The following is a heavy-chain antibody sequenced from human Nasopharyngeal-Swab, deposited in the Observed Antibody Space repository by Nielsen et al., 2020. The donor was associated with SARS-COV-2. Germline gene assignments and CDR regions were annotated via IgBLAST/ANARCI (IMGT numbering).Heavy chain of an antibody. CDR2: INHSGST. CDR1: GGSFSGYY. Sequence: SETLSLTCAVYGGSFSGYYWSWIRQPPGKGLEWIGEINHSGSTNYNPSLKSRVTISVDTSKNQFSLKLSSVTAADTAEYYCARVVILTGYYAFDIWGQGTVVTVSS. J-gene: IGHJ3*02. V-gene: IGHV4-34*01. D-gene: IGHD3-9*01. CDR3: ARVVILTGYYAFDI.